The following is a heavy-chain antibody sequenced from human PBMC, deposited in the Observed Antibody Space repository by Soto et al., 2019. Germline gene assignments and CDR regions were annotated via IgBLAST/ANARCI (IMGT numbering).Heavy chain of an antibody. CDR1: GFTFSTYN. CDR3: ARDFPAHAFDI. V-gene: IGHV3-48*02. CDR2: ISSSSGTI. Sequence: EVQLVESGGGLVQPGGSLRLACAASGFTFSTYNMNWVRQAPGKGLEWVSYISSSSGTIYYADSVKGRFTISRDNAKNSLYVQMNSLRDEDTAVYYCARDFPAHAFDIWGHGTKVTVSS. J-gene: IGHJ3*02.